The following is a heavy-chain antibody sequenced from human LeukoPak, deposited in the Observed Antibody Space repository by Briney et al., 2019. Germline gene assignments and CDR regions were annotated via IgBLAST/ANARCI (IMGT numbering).Heavy chain of an antibody. V-gene: IGHV1-46*01. CDR1: GYSFTSYY. Sequence: ASVKVSCKTSGYSFTSYYIHWVRQAPGQGLEWMGMINPSGGSTNYAQTFQGRVTMTTDTSTSTAYMELRSLRSDDTAVYYCARSVYYYDSSGYPTPYYMDVWGKGTTVTISS. D-gene: IGHD3-22*01. CDR2: INPSGGST. J-gene: IGHJ6*03. CDR3: ARSVYYYDSSGYPTPYYMDV.